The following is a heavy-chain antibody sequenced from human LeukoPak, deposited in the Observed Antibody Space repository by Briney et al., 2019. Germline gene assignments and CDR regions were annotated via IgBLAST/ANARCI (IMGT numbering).Heavy chain of an antibody. Sequence: GGSLRLSCAASGFTFSSYGMHWVRQAPGKGLEWVAVISYDGSNKYYADSVKGRFTISRDNSKNTLYLQMNSLRAEDTAVYYCATYYDFWSGYYPFYYWGQGTLVTVSS. D-gene: IGHD3-3*01. CDR3: ATYYDFWSGYYPFYY. CDR2: ISYDGSNK. V-gene: IGHV3-30*03. CDR1: GFTFSSYG. J-gene: IGHJ4*02.